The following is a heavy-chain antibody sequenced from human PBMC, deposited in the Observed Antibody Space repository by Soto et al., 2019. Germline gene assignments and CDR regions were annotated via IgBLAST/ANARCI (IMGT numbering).Heavy chain of an antibody. Sequence: ASVKVSCKASGYTFTSYGISWVRQAPGQGLEWMGWISAYNGNTNYAQKLQGRVTMTTDTSTSTAYMELRSLRSDDTAVYYCARVGSNYDILPGLYGMDVWGQGTTVTVSS. CDR2: ISAYNGNT. CDR3: ARVGSNYDILPGLYGMDV. J-gene: IGHJ6*02. V-gene: IGHV1-18*04. D-gene: IGHD3-9*01. CDR1: GYTFTSYG.